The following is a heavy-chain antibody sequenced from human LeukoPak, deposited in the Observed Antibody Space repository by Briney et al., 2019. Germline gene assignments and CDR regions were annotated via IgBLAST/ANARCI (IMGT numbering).Heavy chain of an antibody. CDR2: IDSSSSSI. V-gene: IGHV3-21*01. D-gene: IGHD2-8*02. CDR1: GFTFNTHT. CDR3: VRIPNTAGFPNWPDP. J-gene: IGHJ5*02. Sequence: GGSLRLSCAASGFTFNTHTMNWVRQAPGKGLEWVSSIDSSSSSIYYADSVKGRFTVSRDNARNSLYLQINSLRAEDTAVYYCVRIPNTAGFPNWPDPWGRGTLVTVSS.